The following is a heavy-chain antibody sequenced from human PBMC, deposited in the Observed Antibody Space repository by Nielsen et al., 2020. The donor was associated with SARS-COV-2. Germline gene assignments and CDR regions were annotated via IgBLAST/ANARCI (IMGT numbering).Heavy chain of an antibody. Sequence: GGSLRLSCAASGFTVSSNYMSWVRQAPGKGLEWVSVIYSGGSTYYADSVKGRFTISRDNSKNTLYLQMNSLRAEDTAVYYCAKPISTVTTDWFDPWGQGTLVTVSS. J-gene: IGHJ5*02. D-gene: IGHD4-17*01. CDR3: AKPISTVTTDWFDP. CDR1: GFTVSSNY. V-gene: IGHV3-53*01. CDR2: IYSGGST.